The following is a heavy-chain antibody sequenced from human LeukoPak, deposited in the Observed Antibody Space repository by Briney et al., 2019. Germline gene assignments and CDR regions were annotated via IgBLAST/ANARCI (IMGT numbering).Heavy chain of an antibody. J-gene: IGHJ4*02. V-gene: IGHV1-2*06. Sequence: ASVKVSCKASGYTFTGYYMHWVRQAPGQGLEWMGRINPNSGGTNYAQKFQGRVTMTRDTSISTAYMELSRLRSDDTAVYYCAARHSSGYYRYFDYWGQGILVTVSS. CDR3: AARHSSGYYRYFDY. CDR1: GYTFTGYY. D-gene: IGHD3-22*01. CDR2: INPNSGGT.